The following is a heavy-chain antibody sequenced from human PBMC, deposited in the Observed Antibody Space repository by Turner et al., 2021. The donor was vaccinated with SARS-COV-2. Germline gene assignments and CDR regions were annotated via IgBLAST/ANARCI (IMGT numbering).Heavy chain of an antibody. V-gene: IGHV3-33*01. D-gene: IGHD2-8*01. J-gene: IGHJ6*03. CDR2: IWYDGSNK. CDR3: ARDPNAGYYYMDV. Sequence: QVQLVESGGGVVQPGRSLRLPCAASGFTFSSYGMHWVRQAPGKGLEWVAVIWYDGSNKYYADSVKGRFTISRDNSKNTLYLQMNSLTAEDTAVYYCARDPNAGYYYMDVWGKGTTVTVSS. CDR1: GFTFSSYG.